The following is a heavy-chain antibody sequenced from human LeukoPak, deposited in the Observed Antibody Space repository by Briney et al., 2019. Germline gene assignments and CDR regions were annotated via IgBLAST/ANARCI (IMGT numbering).Heavy chain of an antibody. D-gene: IGHD3-16*02. CDR2: IYYSGST. Sequence: SETLSLTCTVSGGSVNSGSYYWSWIRQPPGKGLEWIGYIYYSGSTTCNPSLKSRVTISVDTSKNQFSLKLSSVTAADTAVYYCARGGRGYPSPLDYWGQGTLVTVSS. CDR3: ARGGRGYPSPLDY. V-gene: IGHV4-61*01. CDR1: GGSVNSGSYY. J-gene: IGHJ4*02.